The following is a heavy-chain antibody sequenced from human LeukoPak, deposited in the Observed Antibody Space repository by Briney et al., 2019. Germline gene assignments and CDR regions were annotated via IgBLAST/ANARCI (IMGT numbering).Heavy chain of an antibody. CDR2: ISGSGGST. Sequence: GGSLRLSCAASGFTFSSYAMSWVRQAPGKGLEWVSAISGSGGSTYFADSLKGRFTVSRDNSKNTLYLQMNSLRAEDTAVYYCAKGNQAGYSGYDYLSPFDYWDQGTLVTVSS. J-gene: IGHJ4*02. D-gene: IGHD5-12*01. CDR1: GFTFSSYA. V-gene: IGHV3-23*01. CDR3: AKGNQAGYSGYDYLSPFDY.